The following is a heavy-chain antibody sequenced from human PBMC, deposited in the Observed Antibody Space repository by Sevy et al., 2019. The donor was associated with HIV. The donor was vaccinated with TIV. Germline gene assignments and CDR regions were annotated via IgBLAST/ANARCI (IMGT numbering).Heavy chain of an antibody. D-gene: IGHD1-26*01. J-gene: IGHJ4*02. CDR1: GGSITCLY. Sequence: SETLSLTCTVSGGSITCLYWNWIRQPPGKGLEWIANIYYNGHINYNPSLKSRVTLSLDTSKNQFSLRLSSVTAADTARYYCAGENAWGRGYSWGQGTLVTVSS. V-gene: IGHV4-59*08. CDR3: AGENAWGRGYS. CDR2: IYYNGHI.